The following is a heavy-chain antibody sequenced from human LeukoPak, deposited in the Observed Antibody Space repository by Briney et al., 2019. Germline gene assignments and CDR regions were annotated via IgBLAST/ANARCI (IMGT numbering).Heavy chain of an antibody. D-gene: IGHD3-3*01. J-gene: IGHJ4*02. CDR3: ARYGVGNFWSPFDY. Sequence: GGSLRLSCEASGFALSAYGMHWVRQAPGKGLEWVAILWFDGSNRYFADSVKGRFTLSRDSSKNTLYLQMNSLRADDTAVYYCARYGVGNFWSPFDYWGQGTLVTVSS. CDR2: LWFDGSNR. CDR1: GFALSAYG. V-gene: IGHV3-33*01.